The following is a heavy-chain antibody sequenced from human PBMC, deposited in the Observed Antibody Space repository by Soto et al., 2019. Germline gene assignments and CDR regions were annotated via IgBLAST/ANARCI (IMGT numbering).Heavy chain of an antibody. CDR2: MNPDSGDT. CDR3: VRQPGGVATPGDDY. D-gene: IGHD2-15*01. Sequence: QVKLVQSGAEVRKPGASVKVSCEASGYPFIAFDINWVRQAAGQGLEWMGWMNPDSGDTAFARRFQDRITMTRTTSISTAYMELSRLTSDDTAVYYSVRQPGGVATPGDDYCGQGTLFSVSS. CDR1: GYPFIAFD. V-gene: IGHV1-8*01. J-gene: IGHJ4*02.